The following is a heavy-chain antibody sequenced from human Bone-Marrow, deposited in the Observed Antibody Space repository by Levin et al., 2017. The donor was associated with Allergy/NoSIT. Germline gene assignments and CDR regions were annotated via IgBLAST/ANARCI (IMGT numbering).Heavy chain of an antibody. CDR2: ISYDGSNK. CDR1: GFTFSSYG. V-gene: IGHV3-30*18. Sequence: PGGSLRLSCAASGFTFSSYGMHWVRQAPGKGLEWVAVISYDGSNKYYADSVKGRFTISRDNSKNTLYLQMNSLRAEDTAVYYCAKDATPLGYCTGGVCYSDWYFDRWGRGTLVTVSS. D-gene: IGHD2-8*02. CDR3: AKDATPLGYCTGGVCYSDWYFDR. J-gene: IGHJ2*01.